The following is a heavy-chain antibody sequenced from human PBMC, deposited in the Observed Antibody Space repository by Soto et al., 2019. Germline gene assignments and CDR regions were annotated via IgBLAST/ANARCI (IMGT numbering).Heavy chain of an antibody. V-gene: IGHV4-39*01. D-gene: IGHD2-15*01. CDR2: IFDTGNP. J-gene: IGHJ4*02. Sequence: SETLSLTCTVSGDSISTTTYYWGWIRQPPGEGLEWIGSIFDTGNPYYNPSCNRRVTISVDTSKSQFSLKLSFVTAADTAVSYCARLGRAPGRRYCSGGTCVADYWGQGTLVTVSS. CDR3: ARLGRAPGRRYCSGGTCVADY. CDR1: GDSISTTTYY.